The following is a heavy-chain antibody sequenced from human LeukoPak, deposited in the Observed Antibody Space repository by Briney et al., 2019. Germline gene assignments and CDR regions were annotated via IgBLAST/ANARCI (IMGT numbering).Heavy chain of an antibody. Sequence: GGSLRLSCAASGFTFSSYAMSWVRQAPGKGLEWVSAISGSGGSTYYADSVKGRFTISRDNSKNTLYLQMNSLRAEDTAVYYCAVGRLGELSLFDYWGQGTLVTVSS. CDR3: AVGRLGELSLFDY. CDR1: GFTFSSYA. J-gene: IGHJ4*02. D-gene: IGHD3-16*02. V-gene: IGHV3-23*01. CDR2: ISGSGGST.